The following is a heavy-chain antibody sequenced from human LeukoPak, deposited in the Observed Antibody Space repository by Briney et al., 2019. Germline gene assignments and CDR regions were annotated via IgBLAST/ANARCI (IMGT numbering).Heavy chain of an antibody. CDR2: INPSGGSA. CDR1: GYTFTSYG. J-gene: IGHJ4*02. CDR3: ARDQGSYDLDY. D-gene: IGHD3-22*01. V-gene: IGHV1-46*01. Sequence: ASVEVSCKASGYTFTSYGISWVRQAPGQGLEWMGIINPSGGSATYAQKFQGRVTLTRDTSTSTVYLELNSLRPEDTAVYYCARDQGSYDLDYWGQGTLVTVSS.